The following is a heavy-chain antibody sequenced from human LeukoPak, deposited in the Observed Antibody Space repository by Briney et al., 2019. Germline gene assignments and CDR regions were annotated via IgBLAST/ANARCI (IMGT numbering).Heavy chain of an antibody. J-gene: IGHJ4*02. CDR3: ARDVGFGGYSRGIFDY. V-gene: IGHV3-48*03. CDR1: GFTFSSYE. D-gene: IGHD3-10*01. CDR2: ITGSGDTI. Sequence: GGSLRLSCSASGFTFSSYEMNWVRQAPGKGLEWISYITGSGDTIYYADSVKGRFTMSRDNAKNSLYLQMNSLRAEDTAVYYCARDVGFGGYSRGIFDYWGQGTLVTVSS.